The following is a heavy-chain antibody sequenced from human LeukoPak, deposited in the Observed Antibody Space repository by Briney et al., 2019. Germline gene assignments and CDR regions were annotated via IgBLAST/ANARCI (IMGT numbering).Heavy chain of an antibody. D-gene: IGHD6-6*01. CDR3: ARDKAADPYSSSSDAFDI. J-gene: IGHJ3*02. Sequence: GRSLRLSCAASGFTFSSYEMNWVRQAPGKGLEWVSYISDSGSTIYYADSVKGRFTISRDNAKNTLYLQMGSLRAEDMAVYYCARDKAADPYSSSSDAFDIWGQGTMVTVSS. V-gene: IGHV3-48*03. CDR2: ISDSGSTI. CDR1: GFTFSSYE.